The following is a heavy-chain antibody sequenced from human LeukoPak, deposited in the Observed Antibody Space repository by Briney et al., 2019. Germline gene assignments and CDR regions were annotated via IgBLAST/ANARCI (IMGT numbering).Heavy chain of an antibody. V-gene: IGHV4-59*12. Sequence: SETLSLTCTVSGGSISSYYWSWIRQPPGKGLEWIGYIYYSGSTNYNPSLKSRVTISVDTSKNQFSLKLSSVTAADTAVYYCARVPDPIVVVPAAMENWFDPWGQGTLVTVSS. CDR2: IYYSGST. D-gene: IGHD2-2*01. CDR3: ARVPDPIVVVPAAMENWFDP. CDR1: GGSISSYY. J-gene: IGHJ5*02.